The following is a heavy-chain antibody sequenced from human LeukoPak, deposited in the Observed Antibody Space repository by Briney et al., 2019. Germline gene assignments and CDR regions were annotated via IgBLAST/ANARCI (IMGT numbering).Heavy chain of an antibody. Sequence: GGSLRLSCVGSGFGLSAYAMHWVRQVPGKGLEWVAVTSFDGRSKYYADSVEGRFTISKDNSKKTLYLEMSGLKTEDTAIYYCVRGNHVYGEHSLDSWGQGTLVIVSS. J-gene: IGHJ4*02. D-gene: IGHD4/OR15-4a*01. CDR2: TSFDGRSK. CDR1: GFGLSAYA. V-gene: IGHV3-30*04. CDR3: VRGNHVYGEHSLDS.